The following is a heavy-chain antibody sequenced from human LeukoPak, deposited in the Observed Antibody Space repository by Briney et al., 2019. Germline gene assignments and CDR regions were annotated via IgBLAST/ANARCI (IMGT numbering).Heavy chain of an antibody. CDR3: ARDLHADY. Sequence: GGSLRLSCAASGFTFRSYWMSWVRQAPGKGLEWVANIKQDGSEKYYVDSVKGRFTISRDNAKNSLYLQMNSLRAEDTAVYYCARDLHADYWGQGTLVTVSS. J-gene: IGHJ4*02. CDR2: IKQDGSEK. CDR1: GFTFRSYW. V-gene: IGHV3-7*01.